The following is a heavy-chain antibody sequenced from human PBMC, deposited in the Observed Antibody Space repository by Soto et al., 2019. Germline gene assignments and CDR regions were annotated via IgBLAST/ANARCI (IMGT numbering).Heavy chain of an antibody. CDR3: ARSIVVVTALNY. V-gene: IGHV1-3*05. CDR2: INAGNGNT. J-gene: IGHJ4*02. D-gene: IGHD2-21*02. Sequence: QVQLVQSGAEEKKPGASVKVSCKASGYTFTRYAMHWVRQAPGQRLEWMGWINAGNGNTKYSQKFQGRVTITRDTSASTAYMELSSLRSEDTAVYHCARSIVVVTALNYLGQGTLVTVSS. CDR1: GYTFTRYA.